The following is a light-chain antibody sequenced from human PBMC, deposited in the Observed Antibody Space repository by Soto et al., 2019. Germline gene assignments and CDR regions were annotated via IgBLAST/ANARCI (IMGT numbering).Light chain of an antibody. V-gene: IGKV1-33*01. CDR1: QDISNY. CDR3: QQYDNLPRFT. J-gene: IGKJ3*01. Sequence: DIQMTQSPSSLSASVGDRVTITCQASQDISNYLNWYQQKPGKAPKLLIYDASNLETGVPSRFSGSASVTDFTFTISSLQPEDIATYYCQQYDNLPRFTFGPGTKVDIK. CDR2: DAS.